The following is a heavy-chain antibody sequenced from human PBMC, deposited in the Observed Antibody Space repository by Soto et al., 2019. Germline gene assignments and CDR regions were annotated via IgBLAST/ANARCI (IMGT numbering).Heavy chain of an antibody. V-gene: IGHV1-69*13. CDR1: GGTFGSYA. D-gene: IGHD3-16*02. J-gene: IGHJ4*02. CDR3: ARAGYVWGSYRHNPYYFDY. Sequence: ASVKVSCKASGGTFGSYAISWVRRPPGQGLKWMGGIIPIFGTPNYAQKFQGRVTITADESTSTAYMELSSLRSDDTAVYYCARAGYVWGSYRHNPYYFDYWGQGTLVTVSS. CDR2: IIPIFGTP.